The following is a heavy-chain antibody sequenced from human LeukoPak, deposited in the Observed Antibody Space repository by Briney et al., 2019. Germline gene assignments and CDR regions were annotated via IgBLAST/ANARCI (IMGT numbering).Heavy chain of an antibody. V-gene: IGHV1-18*04. Sequence: ASVKVSCKVSGYTFTDYYMHWVQQAPGQGLEWMGWISAYNGNTNYAQKLQGRVTMTTDTSTSTAYMELRSLRSDDTAVYYCAALYGGNPYDADYWGQGTLVTVSS. CDR3: AALYGGNPYDADY. CDR2: ISAYNGNT. CDR1: GYTFTDYY. J-gene: IGHJ4*02. D-gene: IGHD4-23*01.